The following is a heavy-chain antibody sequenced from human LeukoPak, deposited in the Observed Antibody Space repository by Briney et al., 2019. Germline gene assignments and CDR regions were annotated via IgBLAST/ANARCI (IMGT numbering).Heavy chain of an antibody. V-gene: IGHV4-59*01. J-gene: IGHJ5*02. CDR1: GGSISSYY. Sequence: PSETLSLTCTVSGGSISSYYWSWIRQPPGKGLEWIAYIYYSGSTNYNPSLKSRVTLSLDTSKKQFSLKLSSVTAADTAVYYCARAPHSSGGTHFEPWGQGTLVTVSS. D-gene: IGHD6-25*01. CDR2: IYYSGST. CDR3: ARAPHSSGGTHFEP.